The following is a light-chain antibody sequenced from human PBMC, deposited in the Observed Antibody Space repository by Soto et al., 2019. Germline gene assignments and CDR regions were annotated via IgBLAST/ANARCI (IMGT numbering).Light chain of an antibody. CDR1: QSVTSNF. Sequence: EIVMTQSPATLSLSPGERATVSCRASQSVTSNFLAWYQQKPGQAPRLLIYGASSRATGIPDRFSGSGSGTDFTLTISRLEPEDFAVYYCQRYGSSQITFGQGTRLEIK. V-gene: IGKV3-20*01. CDR3: QRYGSSQIT. CDR2: GAS. J-gene: IGKJ5*01.